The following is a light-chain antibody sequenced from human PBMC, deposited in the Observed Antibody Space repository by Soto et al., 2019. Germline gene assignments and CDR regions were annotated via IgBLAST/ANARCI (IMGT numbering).Light chain of an antibody. CDR2: AAS. Sequence: DIQMXXSPXSXXAXVGDRVTITCRASQSISSYLNWYQQKPGKAPKLLIYAASSLQSGVPSRFSGSGSGTDFTLTISSLQPEDFATYYCQQSYSTPQTFGQGTKVEIK. CDR3: QQSYSTPQT. CDR1: QSISSY. V-gene: IGKV1-39*01. J-gene: IGKJ1*01.